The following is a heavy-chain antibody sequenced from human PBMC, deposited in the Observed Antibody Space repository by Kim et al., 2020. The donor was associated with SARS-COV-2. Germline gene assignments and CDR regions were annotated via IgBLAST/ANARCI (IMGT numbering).Heavy chain of an antibody. CDR1: GFSFSTYA. J-gene: IGHJ2*01. Sequence: GGSLRLSCAASGFSFSTYAMSWVRQAPGRGLEWVSVISGNGVRTDYADSVKGRFTISRDNSKNTVSLQMNSLTAEDTAMYYCAKDPGGNLPPWYFDLWGRGTVVTVSS. CDR3: AKDPGGNLPPWYFDL. V-gene: IGHV3-23*01. D-gene: IGHD3-16*01. CDR2: ISGNGVRT.